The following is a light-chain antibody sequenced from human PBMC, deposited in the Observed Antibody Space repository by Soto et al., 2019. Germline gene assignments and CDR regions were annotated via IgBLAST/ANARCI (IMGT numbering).Light chain of an antibody. Sequence: QSVLTQPPSASGTPGQTVTISCSGSSSNIGSESVYWYQQLPGTAPKLLIYTNNKRPPGVPDRFSGSKSGTSASLAISGLRSEDEADYYCAAWDDSLSGPVFGGGTKVTVL. CDR2: TNN. CDR3: AAWDDSLSGPV. V-gene: IGLV1-47*02. CDR1: SSNIGSES. J-gene: IGLJ3*02.